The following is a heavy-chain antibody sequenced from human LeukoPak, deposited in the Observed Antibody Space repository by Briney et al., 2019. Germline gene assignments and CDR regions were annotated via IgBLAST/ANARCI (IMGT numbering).Heavy chain of an antibody. CDR1: RFTFSSYS. CDR3: ARASKYYYDSSGYPLDY. Sequence: GGSLRLSCAASRFTFSSYSMIWVRQAPGKGLEWVSSISSSSCSIYYADSVKGRFTISRDNAKNPLYLQMNSLRAEDTAVYYCARASKYYYDSSGYPLDYWGQGTLVTV. CDR2: ISSSSCSI. J-gene: IGHJ4*02. D-gene: IGHD3-22*01. V-gene: IGHV3-21*01.